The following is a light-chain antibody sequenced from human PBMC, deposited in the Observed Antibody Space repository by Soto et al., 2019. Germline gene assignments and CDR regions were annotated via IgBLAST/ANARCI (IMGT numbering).Light chain of an antibody. V-gene: IGKV1-39*01. J-gene: IGKJ1*01. CDR1: PTIHNF. CDR2: GAS. Sequence: DLQMPQSPSSLFASVGDRVTVTCRASPTIHNFVNWYHQKPGKAPKLLIYGASSLQSGVPSRFSGGGSGTTFTLTSNSVQPEEFGMYYCEQRHSCPMTFGQGTTV. CDR3: EQRHSCPMT.